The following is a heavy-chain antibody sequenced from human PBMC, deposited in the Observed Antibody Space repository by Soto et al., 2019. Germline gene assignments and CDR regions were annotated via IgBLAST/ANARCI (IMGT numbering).Heavy chain of an antibody. CDR2: IIPIFGTA. V-gene: IGHV1-69*06. CDR3: ARKPRYSYGYFDY. Sequence: SVKVSCKASGGTFSSYAISWVRQAPGQGLEWMGGIIPIFGTANYAQKFQGRVTITADKSTSTAYMELSSLRSEDTAVYYCARKPRYSYGYFDYWGQGTLVTVSS. J-gene: IGHJ4*02. D-gene: IGHD5-18*01. CDR1: GGTFSSYA.